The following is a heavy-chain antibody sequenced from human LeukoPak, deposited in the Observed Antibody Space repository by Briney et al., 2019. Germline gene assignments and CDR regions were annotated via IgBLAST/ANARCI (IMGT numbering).Heavy chain of an antibody. D-gene: IGHD2-21*02. CDR2: ISGGGGSGVNT. Sequence: GGSLRLSCAASGFTFNNYAMNWVRQAPGRGLEWVSGISGGGGSGVNTYYADSVKGRFTISRDSSMDTLYLQMGNLRAEDTAVYYCASGCAGDCPQTGFDYWGQGTLVTDSS. CDR1: GFTFNNYA. V-gene: IGHV3-23*01. CDR3: ASGCAGDCPQTGFDY. J-gene: IGHJ4*02.